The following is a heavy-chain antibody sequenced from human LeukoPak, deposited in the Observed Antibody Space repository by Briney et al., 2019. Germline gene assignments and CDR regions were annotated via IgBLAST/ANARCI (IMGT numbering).Heavy chain of an antibody. Sequence: ASVKVSCKTSGYTFASYGFSWVRRAPGQGLEWMGWISAYNGHTNYAQKFQGRVTMTTDTSTTAASMELRSLRSDDTAVYYCASRNNRDAFDVWGQGTLVTVSS. V-gene: IGHV1-18*01. J-gene: IGHJ3*01. CDR1: GYTFASYG. D-gene: IGHD1-14*01. CDR3: ASRNNRDAFDV. CDR2: ISAYNGHT.